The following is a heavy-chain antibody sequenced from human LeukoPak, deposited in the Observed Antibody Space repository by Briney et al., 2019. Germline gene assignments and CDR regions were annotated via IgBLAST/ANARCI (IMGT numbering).Heavy chain of an antibody. J-gene: IGHJ4*02. D-gene: IGHD6-19*01. V-gene: IGHV3-23*01. Sequence: GGSLRLSCAASGFRFTDYSMSWVRQAPGKGLEWVAGLGRSGEYKYYADSVKGRFTISRDNSKNTLYLQMNSLRAEDTAVYYCAKDVSKQWLVRVDYWGQGTLVTVSS. CDR1: GFRFTDYS. CDR3: AKDVSKQWLVRVDY. CDR2: LGRSGEYK.